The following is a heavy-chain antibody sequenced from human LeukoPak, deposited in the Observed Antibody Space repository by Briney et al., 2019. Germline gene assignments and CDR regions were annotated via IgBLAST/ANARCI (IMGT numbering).Heavy chain of an antibody. CDR2: MNPSGST. CDR3: ARGNDILTGSPPYYYYYMDV. CDR1: GGSFSGYY. V-gene: IGHV4-34*01. D-gene: IGHD3-9*01. J-gene: IGHJ6*03. Sequence: SETLSLTCAVYGGSFSGYYWTWIRQTPEKGLEWIGEMNPSGSTSYNPSLKSRVTISVDTSKNQFSLKLSSVTAADTAVYYCARGNDILTGSPPYYYYYMDVWGKGTTVTVSS.